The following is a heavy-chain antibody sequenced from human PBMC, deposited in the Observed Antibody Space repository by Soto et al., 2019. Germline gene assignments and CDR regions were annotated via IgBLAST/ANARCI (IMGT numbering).Heavy chain of an antibody. D-gene: IGHD1-26*01. CDR2: IIPIFGTA. CDR3: ARGGKEWELQTGAYYFDY. CDR1: GGTFSSYA. V-gene: IGHV1-69*12. J-gene: IGHJ4*02. Sequence: QVQLVQSGAEVKKPGSSVKVSCKASGGTFSSYAISWVRQAPGQGLEWMGGIIPIFGTANYAQKFQGRVTITADESTSTAYMELSSLRSEDTAVYYCARGGKEWELQTGAYYFDYWGQGTLVTVSP.